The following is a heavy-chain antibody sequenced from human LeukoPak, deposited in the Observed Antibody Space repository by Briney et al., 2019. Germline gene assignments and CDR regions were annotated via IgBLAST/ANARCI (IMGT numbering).Heavy chain of an antibody. CDR3: ARDPAMIVVVITSPYFDY. CDR1: GFTFSSYA. Sequence: PGRSLRLSCAASGFTFSSYAMHWVRQAPGKGLEWVAVISYDGSNKYYADSVKGRFTISRDNSKNTLYLQMNSLRAEDTAVYYCARDPAMIVVVITSPYFDYWGQGTLVTVSS. CDR2: ISYDGSNK. D-gene: IGHD3-22*01. J-gene: IGHJ4*02. V-gene: IGHV3-30*04.